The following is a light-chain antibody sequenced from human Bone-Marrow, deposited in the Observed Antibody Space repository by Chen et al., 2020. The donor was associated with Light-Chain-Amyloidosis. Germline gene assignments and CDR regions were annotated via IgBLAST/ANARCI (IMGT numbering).Light chain of an antibody. CDR2: DDS. CDR1: NIGSES. J-gene: IGLJ1*01. V-gene: IGLV3-21*02. CDR3: QVWDSSSDDYV. Sequence: SYVLTQPPSVSVAPGQTARITCGGYNIGSESVHWYQQRPGQAPVLVVYDDSDRPSGIPERFSGSNSRDTATLTISRVEAGDEADYYCQVWDSSSDDYVFGTGTKVTVL.